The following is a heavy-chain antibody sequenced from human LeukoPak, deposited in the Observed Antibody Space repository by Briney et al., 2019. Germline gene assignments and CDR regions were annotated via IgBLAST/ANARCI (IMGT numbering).Heavy chain of an antibody. Sequence: SKTLSLTCTVSGGSVSSGSYYWSWIRQPPGTGLEWIGYIYYSGSTNYNPSLKSRVTISVDTSKNQFSLKLSSVTAADTAVYYCARGPKDYDFWSGPRAGWFDPWGQGTLVTVSS. D-gene: IGHD3-3*01. CDR1: GGSVSSGSYY. CDR3: ARGPKDYDFWSGPRAGWFDP. CDR2: IYYSGST. J-gene: IGHJ5*02. V-gene: IGHV4-61*01.